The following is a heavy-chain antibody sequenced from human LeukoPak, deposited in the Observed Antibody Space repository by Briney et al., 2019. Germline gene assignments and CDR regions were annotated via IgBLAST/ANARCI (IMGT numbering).Heavy chain of an antibody. Sequence: SVKVSCKASGDTFIPYTFSWVRQASGQGLEWIGRIIPSLDVANYAQKFQGRVTLSVDRDTATTYMEATSLRSEDTAIYYCARDHCSPGTCLGGHWGQGTLVTVSS. D-gene: IGHD2-15*01. CDR3: ARDHCSPGTCLGGH. V-gene: IGHV1-69*04. CDR2: IIPSLDVA. CDR1: GDTFIPYT. J-gene: IGHJ4*02.